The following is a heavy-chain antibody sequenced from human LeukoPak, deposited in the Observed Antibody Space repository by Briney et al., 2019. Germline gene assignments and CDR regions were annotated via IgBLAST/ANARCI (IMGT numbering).Heavy chain of an antibody. CDR2: TSYDGSNK. CDR1: GFTFSSYG. D-gene: IGHD3-22*01. J-gene: IGHJ4*02. Sequence: LSCAASGFTFSSYGMHWVRQAPGKGLEWVAVTSYDGSNKYYADSVKGRFTISRDNSKNTLYLQMNSLRAEDTAVYYCAKDTEGYYDSSXYADYWGQGALVTXSS. V-gene: IGHV3-30*18. CDR3: AKDTEGYYDSSXYADY.